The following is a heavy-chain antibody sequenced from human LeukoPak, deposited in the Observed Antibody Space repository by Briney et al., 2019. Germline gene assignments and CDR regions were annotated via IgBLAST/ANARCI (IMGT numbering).Heavy chain of an antibody. CDR1: GGSISSSSYY. V-gene: IGHV4-39*01. Sequence: SETLSLTCTVAGGSISSSSYYWGWIRQPPGKGLEWIGSIYYSGSTYYNPSLKSRVTISVDTSKNQFSLKLSSVTAADTAVYYCARFPLGRGNIWVYFDYWGQGTLVTVSS. J-gene: IGHJ4*02. D-gene: IGHD3-16*01. CDR2: IYYSGST. CDR3: ARFPLGRGNIWVYFDY.